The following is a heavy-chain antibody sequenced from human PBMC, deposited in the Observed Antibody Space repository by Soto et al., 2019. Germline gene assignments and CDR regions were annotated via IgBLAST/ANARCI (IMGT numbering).Heavy chain of an antibody. CDR2: ISSSSSTI. CDR3: ARGYCSGGSCYSASDY. V-gene: IGHV3-48*02. D-gene: IGHD2-15*01. CDR1: VFIFSTHS. Sequence: GGSLRLACVESVFIFSTHSMNWVRQAPGKGLEWVSYISSSSSTIYYADSVRGRFAISRDNAKNSLYLQMNSLRDEGTAVYYCARGYCSGGSCYSASDYWGQGTLVTVSS. J-gene: IGHJ4*02.